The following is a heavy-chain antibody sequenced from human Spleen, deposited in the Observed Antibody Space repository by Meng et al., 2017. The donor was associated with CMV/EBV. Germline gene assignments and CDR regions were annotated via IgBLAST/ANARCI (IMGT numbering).Heavy chain of an antibody. V-gene: IGHV1-69*05. CDR2: IIPIFGTG. D-gene: IGHD6-19*01. CDR1: GGTFSSYA. J-gene: IGHJ5*02. Sequence: SVKVSCKASGGTFSSYAISWVRQAPGQGLEWMGGIIPIFGTGNYAQKFQGRVTITTDESTSTAYMELSSLRSADTAVYYCARTPPSSSSGWDWFDPCGQGTLVTVSS. CDR3: ARTPPSSSSGWDWFDP.